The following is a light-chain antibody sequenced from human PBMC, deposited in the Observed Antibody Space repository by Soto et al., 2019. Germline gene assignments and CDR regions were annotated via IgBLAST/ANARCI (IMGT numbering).Light chain of an antibody. Sequence: QSALTQPASVSGSPGQSITISCSGTSNDIGGYNLVSWYQQHPGRAPKLIIYEGNKRPSGVSDRFSGSKSGSTASLTISPLLPEDEADYSCCSFAGGATFVFGGGTKLTVL. CDR1: SNDIGGYNL. V-gene: IGLV2-23*03. J-gene: IGLJ2*01. CDR2: EGN. CDR3: CSFAGGATFV.